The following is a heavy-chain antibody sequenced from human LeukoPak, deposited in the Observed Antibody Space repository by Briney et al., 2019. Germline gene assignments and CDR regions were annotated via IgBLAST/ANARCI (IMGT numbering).Heavy chain of an antibody. J-gene: IGHJ4*02. Sequence: GRSLRLSCAASGFTFRSYAMHWVRQAPGKGLEWVAVISYDGSNKYYADSVKGRFTISRDNSKNTLYLQMNSLRAEDTAVYYCARDGVMITFGGVIVIPGPIDYWGQGTLVTVSS. CDR2: ISYDGSNK. D-gene: IGHD3-16*02. CDR1: GFTFRSYA. V-gene: IGHV3-30-3*01. CDR3: ARDGVMITFGGVIVIPGPIDY.